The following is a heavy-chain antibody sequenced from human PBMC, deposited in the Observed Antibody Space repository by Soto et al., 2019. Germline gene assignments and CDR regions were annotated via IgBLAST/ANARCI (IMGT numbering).Heavy chain of an antibody. Sequence: LSLTCTVSGGSISSYYWSWIRQPPGKGLEWIGYIYYSGSTNYNPSLKSRVTISVDTSKNQFSLKLSSVTAADTAVYYCARQKLTLFDYWGQGTLVTVSS. CDR1: GGSISSYY. J-gene: IGHJ4*02. V-gene: IGHV4-59*08. CDR2: IYYSGST. D-gene: IGHD2-15*01. CDR3: ARQKLTLFDY.